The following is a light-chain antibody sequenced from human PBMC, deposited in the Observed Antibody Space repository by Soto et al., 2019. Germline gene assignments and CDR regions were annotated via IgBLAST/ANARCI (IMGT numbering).Light chain of an antibody. CDR1: QSVSKN. CDR2: VAS. CDR3: QQYNTWPG. Sequence: EIVMTQSPATLSVSPGERATLSCRASQSVSKNLAWYQVKPGQAPRLLIYVASTRATGIPDRFSGSGSGTEFTLTISSLQSEDFAVYYCQQYNTWPGFGPGTKVDVK. J-gene: IGKJ3*01. V-gene: IGKV3-15*01.